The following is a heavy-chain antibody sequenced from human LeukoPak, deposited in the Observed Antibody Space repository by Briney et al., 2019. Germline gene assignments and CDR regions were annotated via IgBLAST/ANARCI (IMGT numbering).Heavy chain of an antibody. CDR3: AKTSRRDSAYDSPFDY. J-gene: IGHJ4*02. V-gene: IGHV3-23*01. CDR1: GFTFSTYA. Sequence: GGPLRLSCAASGFTFSTYAMTWVPQAPGKGQEWVSAICGSGTDTSYADSVKGRFTIPRDNSKNTLYLQMNSLRAEDTAIYYCAKTSRRDSAYDSPFDYWGQGTLVTVSS. D-gene: IGHD5-12*01. CDR2: ICGSGTDT.